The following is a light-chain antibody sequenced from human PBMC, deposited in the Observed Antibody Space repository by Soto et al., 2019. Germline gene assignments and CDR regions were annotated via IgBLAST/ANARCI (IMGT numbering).Light chain of an antibody. V-gene: IGKV3-11*01. CDR3: LQRYNWPPVT. J-gene: IGKJ5*01. Sequence: EIVMTQSQATLSVSPGERATLSFRASQSVSSNLAWYQQKPGQAPRLLIYDASNRATGVPARFSGSGSGTDFTLTISSLEPEDFAVYYCLQRYNWPPVTFGQGTRLEIK. CDR2: DAS. CDR1: QSVSSN.